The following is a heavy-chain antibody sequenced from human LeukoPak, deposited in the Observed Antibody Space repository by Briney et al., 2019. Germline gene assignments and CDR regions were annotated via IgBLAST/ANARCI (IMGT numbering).Heavy chain of an antibody. J-gene: IGHJ4*02. V-gene: IGHV3-53*01. Sequence: GGSLRLSCAASGFTVSSNYMSWVRQAPGKGLEWVSVIYSGGSTYYVDSVKGRFTISRDNSKNTLYLQMNSLGAEDTAVYYCARVNFDWLGGNYFDYWGQGTLVTVSS. CDR3: ARVNFDWLGGNYFDY. D-gene: IGHD3-9*01. CDR2: IYSGGST. CDR1: GFTVSSNY.